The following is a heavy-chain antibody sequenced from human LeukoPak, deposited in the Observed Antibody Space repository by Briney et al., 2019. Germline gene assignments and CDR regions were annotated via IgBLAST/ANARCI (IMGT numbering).Heavy chain of an antibody. CDR1: GFTFSTYG. J-gene: IGHJ4*02. CDR3: AKDSDFWSGYYTLDY. Sequence: PGGSLRLSCVTSGFTFSTYGMHWVRQAPGKGLEGVAFIRYDGIDKYYADSVKGGFTISRDDSKNTLYLQMNSLRAEDTAVFYCAKDSDFWSGYYTLDYWGQGALVIVSS. V-gene: IGHV3-30*02. CDR2: IRYDGIDK. D-gene: IGHD3-3*01.